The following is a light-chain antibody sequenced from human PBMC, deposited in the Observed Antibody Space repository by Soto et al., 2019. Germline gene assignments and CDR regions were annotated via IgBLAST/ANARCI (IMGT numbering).Light chain of an antibody. CDR2: DAS. CDR3: QQYGGSPVT. CDR1: QSVRNNY. J-gene: IGKJ5*01. V-gene: IGKV3-20*01. Sequence: EIVMTQSPATLSVSPGERATLSCSASQSVRNNYLAWYQQKPGQAPRLLIYDASSRATGIPDRFSGSGSGTDFTLTISRLEPEDFAVYYCQQYGGSPVTFGQGTRLEIK.